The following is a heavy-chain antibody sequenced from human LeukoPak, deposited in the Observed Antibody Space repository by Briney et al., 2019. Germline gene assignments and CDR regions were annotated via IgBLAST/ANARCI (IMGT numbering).Heavy chain of an antibody. D-gene: IGHD3-22*01. CDR3: ARGYYYDSSGHYYFDY. CDR1: GYTFTGYY. V-gene: IGHV1-2*02. J-gene: IGHJ4*02. CDR2: INPNSGGT. Sequence: ASVKVSCKASGYTFTGYYMHWVRQAPGQGLEWMGWINPNSGGTNYAQKFQGRVTMTRDTSISTAYMELSRLRSDDTAVYYCARGYYYDSSGHYYFDYWGQGTLVTVSS.